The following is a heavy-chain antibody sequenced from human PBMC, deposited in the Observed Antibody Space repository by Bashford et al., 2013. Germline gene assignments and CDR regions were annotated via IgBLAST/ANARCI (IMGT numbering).Heavy chain of an antibody. V-gene: IGHV3-23*01. D-gene: IGHD6-13*01. CDR2: ISGSGGNT. CDR1: YA. CDR3: AKGRGGAAAGTWYFDS. Sequence: YAMNWVRQAQAPGKGAWSGSSAISGSGGNTYYADSVKGRFTISRDNSKNTLYLQMNSLRAEDTAVYYCAKGRGGAAAGTWYFDSWGQGTLVTVSS. J-gene: IGHJ4*02.